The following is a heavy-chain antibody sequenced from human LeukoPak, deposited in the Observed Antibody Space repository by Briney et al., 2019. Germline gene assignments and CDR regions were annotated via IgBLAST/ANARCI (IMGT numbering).Heavy chain of an antibody. CDR3: ASDSTSGWYSNRPDF. CDR2: INGDGSST. V-gene: IGHV3-74*01. J-gene: IGHJ4*02. Sequence: PGGSLRLSCAASGFTFSSCWMHWVRQAPGKGLVWVSRINGDGSSTNYADSVKGRFTISRDNAKNTLYLQMNSLRAEDTAVYYCASDSTSGWYSNRPDFWGQGTLVTVSS. D-gene: IGHD6-19*01. CDR1: GFTFSSCW.